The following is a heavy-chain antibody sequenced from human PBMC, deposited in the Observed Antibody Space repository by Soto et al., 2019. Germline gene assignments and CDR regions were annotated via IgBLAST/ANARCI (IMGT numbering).Heavy chain of an antibody. J-gene: IGHJ4*02. CDR3: ARAGSGTYYWPY. D-gene: IGHD3-10*01. CDR1: GFTFSSYF. CDR2: ISSTSSTM. Sequence: GGSLRLSCAASGFTFSSYFVNWVRQAPGKGLEWVSTISSTSSTMYYADSVKGRFTISRDNAKDSLYLQMNSLRAEDTAVYYCARAGSGTYYWPYWGQGTLVTVSS. V-gene: IGHV3-48*01.